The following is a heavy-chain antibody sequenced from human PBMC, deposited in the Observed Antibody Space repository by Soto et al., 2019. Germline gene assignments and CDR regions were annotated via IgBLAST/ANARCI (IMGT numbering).Heavy chain of an antibody. J-gene: IGHJ6*02. CDR3: ARFSSSVVINYYYYGMDV. CDR1: GYSFTSYW. Sequence: GESLKISCKGSGYSFTSYWISWVRQMPGEGLEWMGRIDPSDSYTNYSPSFQGHVTISADKSISTAYLQWSSLKASDTAMYYCARFSSSVVINYYYYGMDVWGQGTTVTVSS. CDR2: IDPSDSYT. D-gene: IGHD2-15*01. V-gene: IGHV5-10-1*01.